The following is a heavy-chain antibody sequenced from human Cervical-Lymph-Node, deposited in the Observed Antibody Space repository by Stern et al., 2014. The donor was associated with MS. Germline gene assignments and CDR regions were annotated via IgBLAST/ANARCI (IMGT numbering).Heavy chain of an antibody. D-gene: IGHD3-22*01. CDR1: GGSISSDNYY. CDR2: IYYSGTT. Sequence: QVQLVESGPGLVKPSQTLSLTCTVSGGSISSDNYYWTWIRQHPGKGLEWIGHIYYSGTTYYNPSLKSRVSITVDTSKNLFSLRLSSVTAADTAVYYCARDHFTTRLDVWGHGTTVTVS. J-gene: IGHJ6*02. CDR3: ARDHFTTRLDV. V-gene: IGHV4-31*03.